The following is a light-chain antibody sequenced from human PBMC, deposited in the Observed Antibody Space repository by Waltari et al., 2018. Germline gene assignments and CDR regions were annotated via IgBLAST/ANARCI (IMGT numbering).Light chain of an antibody. J-gene: IGKJ3*01. Sequence: DIQMTQSPSSVSASVGDRVTITCRASQDISNCLASYQQKPGNAPKLLINAASSLQTGVPESFCGGGSGTEFTLTISSLRPEDVGTYYCQQARSFPITFGPGTKVDMK. CDR2: AAS. CDR1: QDISNC. V-gene: IGKV1-12*01. CDR3: QQARSFPIT.